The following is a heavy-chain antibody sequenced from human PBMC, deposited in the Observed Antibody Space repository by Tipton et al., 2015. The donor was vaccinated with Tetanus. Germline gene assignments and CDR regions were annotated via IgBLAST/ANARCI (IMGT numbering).Heavy chain of an antibody. Sequence: LRLSCTVSGGSISSSSYYWGWIRQPPGKGLEWIGYIYYSGSTNYNPSLKSRVTISVDTSKNQFSLKLSSVTAADTAVYYCARDQGYHDSSGYYRNWFDPWGQGTLVTVSS. CDR2: IYYSGST. J-gene: IGHJ5*02. CDR3: ARDQGYHDSSGYYRNWFDP. D-gene: IGHD3-22*01. V-gene: IGHV4-61*01. CDR1: GGSISSSSYY.